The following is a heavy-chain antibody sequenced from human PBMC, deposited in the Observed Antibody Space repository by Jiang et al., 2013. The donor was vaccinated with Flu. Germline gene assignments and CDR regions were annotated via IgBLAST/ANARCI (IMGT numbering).Heavy chain of an antibody. J-gene: IGHJ5*02. V-gene: IGHV3-7*03. Sequence: QLVESGGGSFQSGESLRLSCAASGFNFTSHWMGWVRQAPGKGLEWVANIKQDGSEKFYVDSMKGRLTISRDNANDLVYLQMNGLRVEDTAIYYCAKFLYWSDIWTWGQGTLVAVSS. D-gene: IGHD2/OR15-2a*01. CDR1: GFNFTSHW. CDR3: AKFLYWSDIWT. CDR2: IKQDGSEK.